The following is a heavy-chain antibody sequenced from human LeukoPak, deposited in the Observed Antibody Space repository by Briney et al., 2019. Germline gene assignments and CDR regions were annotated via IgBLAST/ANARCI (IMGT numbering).Heavy chain of an antibody. Sequence: GGALRLSCAASGFTFSSYSMNWVRQAPGKGLEWVSSISSSSRYIYYADAVSGGFTISRENAKNALYLQMNSLRAEDTAVYYCATLVTCSSTRCSSIWGQGTLVTVSS. CDR3: ATLVTCSSTRCSSI. CDR1: GFTFSSYS. D-gene: IGHD2-2*01. J-gene: IGHJ4*02. V-gene: IGHV3-21*01. CDR2: ISSSSRYI.